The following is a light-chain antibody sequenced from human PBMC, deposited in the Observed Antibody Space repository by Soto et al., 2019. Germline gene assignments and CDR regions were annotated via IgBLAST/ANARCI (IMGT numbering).Light chain of an antibody. CDR1: QDISKN. CDR2: DAS. CDR3: QQYDNLLPIT. Sequence: IQMTQSPSSLSASVGDRVTITCQASQDISKNLNWYQQKPGKAPKVLIYDASSLQTGVPSSFXGSGSATHFTFTISSLQPEDVATYYCQQYDNLLPITFGQGTRLEIK. J-gene: IGKJ5*01. V-gene: IGKV1-33*01.